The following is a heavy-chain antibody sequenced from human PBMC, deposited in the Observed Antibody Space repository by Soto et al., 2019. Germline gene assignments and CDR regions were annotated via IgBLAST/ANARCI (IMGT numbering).Heavy chain of an antibody. CDR2: IYWNDDK. CDR1: GFSLRTRGVG. V-gene: IGHV2-5*01. D-gene: IGHD6-19*01. CDR3: AHRLTCASSGCDAFAI. Sequence: SGPTLVNPTQTLTLTCTFSGFSLRTRGVGVGWIRQPPGKALEWLALIYWNDDKRYSPSLKSRLTITKDTSKNQVCLTISNMDPVDTAIYYGAHRLTCASSGCDAFAIWGKGTMVTVSS. J-gene: IGHJ3*02.